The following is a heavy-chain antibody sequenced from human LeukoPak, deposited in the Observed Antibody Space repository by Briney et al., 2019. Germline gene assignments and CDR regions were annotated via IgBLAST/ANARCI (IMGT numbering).Heavy chain of an antibody. Sequence: GGSLRLSCAASGFTFSSYGIHWVRQAPGKGLEWVTFIRYDGSTKYYADSVKGRFTISRDNSKNTVYLQMNSLRVEDTAVYYCAREPRYSYVSFDYWGQGTLVTVSS. J-gene: IGHJ4*02. V-gene: IGHV3-30*02. CDR1: GFTFSSYG. D-gene: IGHD5-18*01. CDR2: IRYDGSTK. CDR3: AREPRYSYVSFDY.